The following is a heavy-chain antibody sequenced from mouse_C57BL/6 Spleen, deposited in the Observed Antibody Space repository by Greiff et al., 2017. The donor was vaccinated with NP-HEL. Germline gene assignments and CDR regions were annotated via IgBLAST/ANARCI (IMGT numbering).Heavy chain of an antibody. D-gene: IGHD3-2*02. CDR2: IHPNSGST. J-gene: IGHJ2*01. CDR1: GYTFTSYW. Sequence: QVQLQQPGAELVKPGASVKLSCKASGYTFTSYWMHWVKQRPGPGLEWIGMIHPNSGSTNYNEKFKSKATLTVDKSSSTAYMQLSSLTSEDSAVYYCARWGGSSGYDYWGQGTTLTVSS. CDR3: ARWGGSSGYDY. V-gene: IGHV1-64*01.